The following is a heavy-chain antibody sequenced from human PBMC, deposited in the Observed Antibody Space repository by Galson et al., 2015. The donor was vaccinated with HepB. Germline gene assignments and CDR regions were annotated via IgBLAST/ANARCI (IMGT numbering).Heavy chain of an antibody. CDR1: GFTFSSHG. CDR2: ISYDGSNK. J-gene: IGHJ4*02. Sequence: SLRLSCAASGFTFSSHGMHWVRQAPGKGLEWVAVISYDGSNKYYADSVKGRFTISRDNSKNTLYLQMNSLRAEDTAVYYCAKEPYYYDFRNYFDYWGQGTLVTVSS. D-gene: IGHD3-22*01. V-gene: IGHV3-30*18. CDR3: AKEPYYYDFRNYFDY.